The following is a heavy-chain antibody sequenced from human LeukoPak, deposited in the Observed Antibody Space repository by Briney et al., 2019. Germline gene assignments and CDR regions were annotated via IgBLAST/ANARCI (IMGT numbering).Heavy chain of an antibody. J-gene: IGHJ4*02. D-gene: IGHD5-12*01. CDR3: ARGYSAYDPFDY. V-gene: IGHV3-48*03. Sequence: GGSLRLSCAASEFSVGSNYMNWVRQAPGKGLEWASYITSSGSTKYYADSVKGRFTISRDNAKNSMYLQMNRLRAEDTAVYYCARGYSAYDPFDYWGQGTLVTVAS. CDR2: ITSSGSTK. CDR1: EFSVGSNY.